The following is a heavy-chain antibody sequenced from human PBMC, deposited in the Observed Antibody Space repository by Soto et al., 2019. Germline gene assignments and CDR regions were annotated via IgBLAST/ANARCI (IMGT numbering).Heavy chain of an antibody. CDR1: GYTFTSYG. V-gene: IGHV1-18*01. Sequence: ASVKVSCKASGYTFTSYGISWVRQAPGQGLEWMGWISAYNGNTNYAQKLQGRVTMTTDTSTSTAYMELRSLRSDDTAVYYCASGRTPTVTTSGRAFDIWGQGTMVTVSS. D-gene: IGHD4-17*01. J-gene: IGHJ3*02. CDR2: ISAYNGNT. CDR3: ASGRTPTVTTSGRAFDI.